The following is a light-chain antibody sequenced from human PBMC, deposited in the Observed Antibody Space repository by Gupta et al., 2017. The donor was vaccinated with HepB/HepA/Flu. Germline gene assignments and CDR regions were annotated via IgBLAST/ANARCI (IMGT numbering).Light chain of an antibody. CDR3: QQYNNGPPLT. CDR1: QSVDSN. CDR2: GAS. J-gene: IGKJ4*01. Sequence: SPATLSVSPGERATLSCRASQSVDSNLAWYPQKLGQAPRLRSYGASTRATGIPARFSGSGSGTEITRTISSLQSEDVAIYYCQQYNNGPPLTFGEGTKVAIK. V-gene: IGKV3-15*01.